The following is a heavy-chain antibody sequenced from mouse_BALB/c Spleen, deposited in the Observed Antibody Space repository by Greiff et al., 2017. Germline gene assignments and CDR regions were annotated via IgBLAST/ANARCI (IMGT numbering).Heavy chain of an antibody. CDR3: ARDRYDSY. V-gene: IGHV3-6*02. J-gene: IGHJ3*01. CDR2: ISYDGSN. CDR1: GYSITSGYY. Sequence: VQLKQSGPGLVKPSQSLSLTCSVTGYSITSGYYWNWIRQFPGNKLEWMGYISYDGSNNYNPSLKNRISITRDTSKNQFFLKLNSVTTEDTATYYCARDRYDSYWGQGTLVTVSA. D-gene: IGHD2-4*01.